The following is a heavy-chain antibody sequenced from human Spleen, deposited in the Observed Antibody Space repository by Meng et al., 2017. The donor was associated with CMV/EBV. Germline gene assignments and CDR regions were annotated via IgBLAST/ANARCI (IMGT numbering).Heavy chain of an antibody. Sequence: GESLKISCTTSGFMFDDYTMHWVRQPPGKGLEWVSLISWDGGRTHYGESVEGRFAISRDNSKKSLFLQMNSLRTEDTALYFCVKTMVRKQLLSVYFDHWGQGTQVTVSS. CDR3: VKTMVRKQLLSVYFDH. CDR1: GFMFDDYT. D-gene: IGHD2-2*01. J-gene: IGHJ4*02. CDR2: ISWDGGRT. V-gene: IGHV3-43*01.